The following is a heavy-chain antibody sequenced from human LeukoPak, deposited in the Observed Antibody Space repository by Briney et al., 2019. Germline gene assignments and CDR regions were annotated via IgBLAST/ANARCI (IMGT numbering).Heavy chain of an antibody. CDR3: TTAWLRYPDI. CDR1: GFTFGNFG. CDR2: IKSKTDGGTT. V-gene: IGHV3-15*01. D-gene: IGHD5-12*01. J-gene: IGHJ3*02. Sequence: GGSLRLPCTASGFTFGNFGMSWVRQAPGKGLEWVGRIKSKTDGGTTDYAAPVKGRFTISRDDSKNTLYLQMNSLKTEDTAVYYCTTAWLRYPDIWGQGTMVTVSS.